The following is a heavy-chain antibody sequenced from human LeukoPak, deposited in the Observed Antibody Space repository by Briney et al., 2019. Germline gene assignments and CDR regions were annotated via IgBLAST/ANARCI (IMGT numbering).Heavy chain of an antibody. CDR3: AREPLSSSWSYYYYYGMDV. CDR2: INTNTGNP. V-gene: IGHV7-4-1*02. J-gene: IGHJ6*02. Sequence: ASVKVSCKASGYTFTSYAMNWVRQAPGQGLEWMGWINTNTGNPTYAQGFTGRFVFSLDTSVSTAYLQISSLKAEDTAVYYCAREPLSSSWSYYYYYGMDVWGQGTTVTVSS. D-gene: IGHD6-13*01. CDR1: GYTFTSYA.